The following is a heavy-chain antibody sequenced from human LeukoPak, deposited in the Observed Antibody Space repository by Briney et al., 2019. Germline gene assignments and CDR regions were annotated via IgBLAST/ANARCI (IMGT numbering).Heavy chain of an antibody. Sequence: ASVKVSCKASGYTFTSYAMHWVRQAPGQRLEWMGWINAGNGNTKYSQKFQGRVTITRDTSASTAYMELSSLRSEGTAVYYCARYYYDSSGYYYWGQGTLVTVSS. CDR1: GYTFTSYA. CDR3: ARYYYDSSGYYY. CDR2: INAGNGNT. D-gene: IGHD3-22*01. V-gene: IGHV1-3*01. J-gene: IGHJ4*02.